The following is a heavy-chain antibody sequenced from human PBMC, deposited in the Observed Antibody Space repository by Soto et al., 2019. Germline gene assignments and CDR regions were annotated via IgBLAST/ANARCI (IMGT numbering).Heavy chain of an antibody. CDR2: IYYSGST. Sequence: TLCLTCTVSGGSISRGDYYWSWIRQPPGKGLEWIGYIYYSGSTYYNPSLKSRVTISVDTSKNQFSLKLSSVTAADTAVYYCARDNILGILYGGMDVWGQGTTVTVSS. D-gene: IGHD3-3*01. V-gene: IGHV4-30-4*01. J-gene: IGHJ6*02. CDR3: ARDNILGILYGGMDV. CDR1: GGSISRGDYY.